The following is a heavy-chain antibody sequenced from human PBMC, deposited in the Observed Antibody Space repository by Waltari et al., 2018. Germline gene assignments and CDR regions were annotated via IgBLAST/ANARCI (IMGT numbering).Heavy chain of an antibody. V-gene: IGHV3-23*01. CDR2: ISGGGGVT. D-gene: IGHD2-8*01. CDR3: AKDPNGDYIGAFDT. Sequence: EVQVLESGGLLVQTGGSLRLSCADSTLTFSNSAMTWVRQAQGKGLEYISSISGGGGVTVYANSVKGRFTISRDNSKSTLYLQMNSLRFEDTATYYCAKDPNGDYIGAFDTWGKGTMVTVS. J-gene: IGHJ3*02. CDR1: TLTFSNSA.